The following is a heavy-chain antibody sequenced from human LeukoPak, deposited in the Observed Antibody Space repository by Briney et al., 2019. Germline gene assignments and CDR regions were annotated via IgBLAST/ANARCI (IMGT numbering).Heavy chain of an antibody. CDR2: SRNKANGYTP. J-gene: IGHJ4*02. CDR1: GFTFSDYY. D-gene: IGHD5-18*01. CDR3: TRSSSYGSSVLGL. V-gene: IGHV3-72*01. Sequence: SGGSLRLSCAAFGFTFSDYYIDWVRQTPGKGLEWVGRSRNKANGYTPEYAPSVKGRFTISRDDSKTSAYVQMNSLKTEDTAVYYCTRSSSYGSSVLGLWGQGTLVTVSS.